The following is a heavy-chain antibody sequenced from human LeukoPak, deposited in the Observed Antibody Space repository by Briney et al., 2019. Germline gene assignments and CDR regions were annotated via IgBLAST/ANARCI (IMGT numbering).Heavy chain of an antibody. CDR1: GGSISSYY. CDR2: IYYSGST. D-gene: IGHD7-27*01. V-gene: IGHV4-59*01. CDR3: ARAWVYYYGMDV. Sequence: SETLSLTCTVSGGSISSYYWSWIRQPPGKGLEWIGYIYYSGSTNYNPSLKSRVTISVDTSKNQFSLKLSSVTAADTAVYYCARAWVYYYGMDVWGQGTTVTVSS. J-gene: IGHJ6*02.